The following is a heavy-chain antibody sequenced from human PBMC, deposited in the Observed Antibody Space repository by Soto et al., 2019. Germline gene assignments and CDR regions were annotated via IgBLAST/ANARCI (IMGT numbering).Heavy chain of an antibody. CDR1: GGSITTGGRY. CDR3: AQALVFTGGDGFDI. CDR2: IYYSGNT. D-gene: IGHD6-6*01. J-gene: IGHJ3*02. V-gene: IGHV4-31*02. Sequence: QVRLQEWGPGLVKPSQTLSLKCSVSGGSITTGGRYWSWIRQLPGKGLEWIGDIYYSGNTYYNASLNSQVTISVEAAKNQVSLKLSSVTAADMAVYYCAQALVFTGGDGFDIWGQGRLVTVSS.